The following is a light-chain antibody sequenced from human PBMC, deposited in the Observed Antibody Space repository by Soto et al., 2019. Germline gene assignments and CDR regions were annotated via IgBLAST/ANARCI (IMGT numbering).Light chain of an antibody. CDR1: QSLNNE. CDR2: EAS. Sequence: DIQMTQSPSTLSASVGDRVTITCRASQSLNNELAWYQQKPGKAPNLLIYEASSLESGVPSRFGGSGSGTEFTLTISSLQPDDFATYYCQQYNSYSWTFGQGTKVDNK. V-gene: IGKV1-5*03. CDR3: QQYNSYSWT. J-gene: IGKJ1*01.